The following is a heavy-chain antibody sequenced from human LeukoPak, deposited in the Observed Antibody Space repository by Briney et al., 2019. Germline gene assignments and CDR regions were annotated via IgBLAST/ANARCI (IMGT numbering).Heavy chain of an antibody. D-gene: IGHD3-3*01. CDR3: ARAYYDFWSGHYYYYYMDV. CDR1: GYSIRSGYY. V-gene: IGHV4-38-2*02. Sequence: PSETLSLTCTVSGYSIRSGYYWGWIRQPPGEGLEWIGCIYQSGSTYYNPSLKSRVTISVDTSKNQFSLKLSSVTAADTAVYYCARAYYDFWSGHYYYYYMDVWGKGTTVTVSS. CDR2: IYQSGST. J-gene: IGHJ6*03.